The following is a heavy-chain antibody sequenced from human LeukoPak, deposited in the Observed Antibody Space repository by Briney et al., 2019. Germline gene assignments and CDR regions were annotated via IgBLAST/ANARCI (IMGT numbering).Heavy chain of an antibody. V-gene: IGHV1-8*01. D-gene: IGHD6-13*01. J-gene: IGHJ1*01. CDR1: GYTFTRYD. Sequence: GASVKVSCKASGYTFTRYDINWVRQATGQGLEWMGWMNPNSGNTGYAQKFQGRVTMTRNTSISTAYMELSSLRSEDTAVYYCARVRSSSWYAEYFQHWARAPWSPSPQ. CDR3: ARVRSSSWYAEYFQH. CDR2: MNPNSGNT.